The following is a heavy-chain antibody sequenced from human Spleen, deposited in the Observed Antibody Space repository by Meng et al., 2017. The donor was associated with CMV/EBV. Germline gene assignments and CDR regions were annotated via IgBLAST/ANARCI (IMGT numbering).Heavy chain of an antibody. D-gene: IGHD3-16*01. J-gene: IGHJ4*02. CDR3: TTDQGGSHFDY. CDR1: GFTFGDYA. CDR2: SKSKSDGGST. V-gene: IGHV3-15*01. Sequence: GESLKISCTASGFTFGDYAMSWVRQAPGKGLEWVGRSKSKSDGGSTDYAAPVKGRFTFSRDDSKNTLYLQMNSLKTEDTAVYYCTTDQGGSHFDYWGQGTLVTVSS.